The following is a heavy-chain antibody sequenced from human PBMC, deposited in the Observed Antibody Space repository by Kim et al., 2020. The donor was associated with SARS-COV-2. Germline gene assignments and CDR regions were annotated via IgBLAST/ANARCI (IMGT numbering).Heavy chain of an antibody. D-gene: IGHD2-8*01. V-gene: IGHV1-2*06. Sequence: GQQAPEQGREWMGRITPKSVDTNYAQRFQGRGTMTGDTSSNTAYMELTSLTSHDTAVYYFASGPCATTWCSNYFDHWGQGTLATVSS. J-gene: IGHJ4*02. CDR2: ITPKSVDT. CDR3: ASGPCATTWCSNYFDH.